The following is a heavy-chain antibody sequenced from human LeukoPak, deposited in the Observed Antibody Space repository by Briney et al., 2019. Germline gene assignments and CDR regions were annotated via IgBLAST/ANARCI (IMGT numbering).Heavy chain of an antibody. CDR1: GFTFSDYY. Sequence: GGSLRLSCAASGFTFSDYYMSWIRQAPGKGLEWVSYISSSGSTIYYADSVKGRFTISRDNAKNSLYLQMNSPRAEDTAVYYCARGTAVATVGNWFDPWGQGTLVTVSS. CDR3: ARGTAVATVGNWFDP. V-gene: IGHV3-11*01. J-gene: IGHJ5*02. D-gene: IGHD6-19*01. CDR2: ISSSGSTI.